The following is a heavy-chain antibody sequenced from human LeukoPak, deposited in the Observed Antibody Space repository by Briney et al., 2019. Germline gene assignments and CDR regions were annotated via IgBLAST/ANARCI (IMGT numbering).Heavy chain of an antibody. J-gene: IGHJ1*01. Sequence: GGSLRLSCAVSGLTLSNVWMNWVRQAPGKGLEWVGCIRSQTAGGTTDFAAPVKGRFSNSRDDSKNSLYLQMNSLTSEDTAVYYCAHGSAQYYEYWGQGTLVTVSS. V-gene: IGHV3-15*07. D-gene: IGHD2-15*01. CDR2: IRSQTAGGTT. CDR1: GLTLSNVW. CDR3: AHGSAQYYEY.